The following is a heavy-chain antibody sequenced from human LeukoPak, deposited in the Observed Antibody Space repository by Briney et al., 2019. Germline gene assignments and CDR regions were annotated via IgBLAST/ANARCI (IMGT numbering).Heavy chain of an antibody. CDR1: GFTFSSYS. J-gene: IGHJ4*02. D-gene: IGHD6-13*01. CDR3: AREAAALRTFDY. Sequence: GGSLRLSCAASGFTFSSYSMNWVRQAPGKGLEWVSSISSSSSYIYYADSVKGRFTISRDNAKNSLYLQMNSLRAEDTAVYYCAREAAALRTFDYWGQGTLVTVSS. V-gene: IGHV3-21*01. CDR2: ISSSSSYI.